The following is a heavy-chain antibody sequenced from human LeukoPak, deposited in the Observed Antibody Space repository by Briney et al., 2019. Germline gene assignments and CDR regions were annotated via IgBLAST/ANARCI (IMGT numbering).Heavy chain of an antibody. V-gene: IGHV1-18*01. Sequence: ASVKVSCKASGYTFTSYGISWVRQAPGQGLEWMGWISAYNGNTNYAQKLQGRVTMTTDTSTSTAYMELRSLRSDDTAVYYCARINSDSYYYYMDVWGKGTTVTVSS. CDR3: ARINSDSYYYYMDV. CDR2: ISAYNGNT. D-gene: IGHD4-23*01. J-gene: IGHJ6*03. CDR1: GYTFTSYG.